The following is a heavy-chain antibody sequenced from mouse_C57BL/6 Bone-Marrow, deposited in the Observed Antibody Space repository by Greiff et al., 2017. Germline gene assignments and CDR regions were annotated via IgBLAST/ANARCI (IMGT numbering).Heavy chain of an antibody. CDR1: GYTFTSYT. Sequence: VQLQESGAELARPGASVKMSCKASGYTFTSYTMHWVKQRPGQGLEWIGYINPSSGYTKYNQKFKDKATLTADKSSSTAYMQLSSLTSEDSAVYYCARDGYGSSYDYFDYWGQGTTLTVSS. J-gene: IGHJ2*01. V-gene: IGHV1-4*01. D-gene: IGHD1-1*01. CDR3: ARDGYGSSYDYFDY. CDR2: INPSSGYT.